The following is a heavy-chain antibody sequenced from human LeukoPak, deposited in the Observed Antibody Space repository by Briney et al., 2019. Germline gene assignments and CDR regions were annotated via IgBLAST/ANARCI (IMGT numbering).Heavy chain of an antibody. D-gene: IGHD6-19*01. J-gene: IGHJ4*02. CDR3: ARDPWYTSGWYGGN. CDR2: ISGSGGNT. CDR1: GFAFNTYA. V-gene: IGHV3-23*01. Sequence: PGGSLRLSCTASGFAFNTYAMIWVRQAPGQGLKWVSYISGSGGNTHYADSVKGRFTISRDNSKNTLFLQMDSLRAEDTALYYCARDPWYTSGWYGGNWGQGTQVTVSS.